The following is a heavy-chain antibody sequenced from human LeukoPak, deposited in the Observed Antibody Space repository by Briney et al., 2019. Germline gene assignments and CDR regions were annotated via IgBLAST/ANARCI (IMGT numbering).Heavy chain of an antibody. V-gene: IGHV3-30*18. J-gene: IGHJ4*02. CDR1: GFTFTNYG. CDR2: ILYDGSYT. CDR3: AKEVAAGRYFDY. D-gene: IGHD2-15*01. Sequence: GGSLRLSCAASGFTFTNYGIHWVRQAPGKGLDWVAFILYDGSYTYCADSVRGRFTISRNNSESTVYLQMNSLRVEDTALYYCAKEVAAGRYFDYWGRGTLVTVSS.